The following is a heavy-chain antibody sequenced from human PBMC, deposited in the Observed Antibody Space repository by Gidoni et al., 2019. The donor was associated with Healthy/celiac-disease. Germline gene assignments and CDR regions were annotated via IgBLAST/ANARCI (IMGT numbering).Heavy chain of an antibody. CDR3: ARRLGYYVGARYYYYGMDV. CDR2: IIPIFGTA. V-gene: IGHV1-69*01. CDR1: GGTFSSYA. D-gene: IGHD3-22*01. J-gene: IGHJ6*02. Sequence: QVQLVPSGAEVKKPGSSVKVSCKASGGTFSSYAISWVRQAPGQGLEWMGGIIPIFGTANYAQKFQGRVTITADESTSTAYMELSSLRSEDTAVYYCARRLGYYVGARYYYYGMDVWGQGTTVTVSS.